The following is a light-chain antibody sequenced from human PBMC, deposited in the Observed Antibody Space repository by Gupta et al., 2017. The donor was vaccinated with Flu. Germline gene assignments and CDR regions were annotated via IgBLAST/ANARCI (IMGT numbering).Light chain of an antibody. CDR3: RHYVRWPWT. CDR2: KIS. Sequence: DEVMSQSLLFLPVTLGQPASISCRSSQRLVHSDGNTYLNWFQQRPGQAPRRLIYKISNRDSGVPDRFSGSGSGTEFTLKISRVEAEDVGIYYCRHYVRWPWTFGQGTKVEIK. J-gene: IGKJ1*01. V-gene: IGKV2-30*02. CDR1: QRLVHSDGNTY.